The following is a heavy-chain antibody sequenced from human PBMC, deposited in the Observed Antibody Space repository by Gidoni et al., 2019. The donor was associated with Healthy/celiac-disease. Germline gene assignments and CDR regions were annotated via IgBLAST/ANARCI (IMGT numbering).Heavy chain of an antibody. Sequence: EVQILESGGGLVQPGWSLRLSCAASGSPVRSYAMSWVRQAPGKGRGWGSAISGRGGITYYADSVKGRFTISRDNSKNTLYLQMNSLRAEDTAVYYCAKDDAPGYSDGFDPWGQGTLVTVSA. D-gene: IGHD6-13*01. J-gene: IGHJ5*02. CDR1: GSPVRSYA. CDR2: ISGRGGIT. V-gene: IGHV3-23*01. CDR3: AKDDAPGYSDGFDP.